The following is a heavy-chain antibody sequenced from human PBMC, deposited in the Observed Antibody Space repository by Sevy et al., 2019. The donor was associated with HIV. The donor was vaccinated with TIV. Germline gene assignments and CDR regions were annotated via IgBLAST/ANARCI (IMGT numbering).Heavy chain of an antibody. CDR3: ARAPRPYCSSTSCYAFDI. CDR2: IKQDGSEK. V-gene: IGHV3-7*01. Sequence: GGSLRLSCAASGFTFSTYWMSWVRQAPGKGLEWVANIKQDGSEKYYVDSVKGRFTISRDNAKNSLYLQMNSLRVEDTAVYYCARAPRPYCSSTSCYAFDIWGQGTMVTDSS. J-gene: IGHJ3*02. D-gene: IGHD2-2*01. CDR1: GFTFSTYW.